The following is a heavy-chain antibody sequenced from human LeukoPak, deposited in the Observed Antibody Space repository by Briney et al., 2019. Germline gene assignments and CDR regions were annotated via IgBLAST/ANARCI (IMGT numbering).Heavy chain of an antibody. CDR3: ARVASFYCSSTSCSSDYFDY. D-gene: IGHD2-2*01. CDR2: IKQDGSEK. Sequence: GGSLRLSCAASGFTFSSYWMSWVRQAPGKGLEWVANIKQDGSEKYYVDSVKGRFTISRDNAKNSLYLQMNSLRAEDTAVYYCARVASFYCSSTSCSSDYFDYWGQGTLVTVSS. J-gene: IGHJ4*02. V-gene: IGHV3-7*03. CDR1: GFTFSSYW.